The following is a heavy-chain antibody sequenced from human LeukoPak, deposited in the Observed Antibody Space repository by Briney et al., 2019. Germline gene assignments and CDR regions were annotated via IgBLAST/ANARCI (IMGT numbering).Heavy chain of an antibody. CDR1: GGTFSSYA. V-gene: IGHV1-69*13. J-gene: IGHJ4*02. CDR3: ARARGIAAAGKEFDY. D-gene: IGHD6-13*01. CDR2: IIPIFGTA. Sequence: ASVKVSCKASGGTFSSYAISWVRQAPGQGLEWMGGIIPIFGTANYAQKFQGRVTITADESTSTAYMELSSLRSEDTAVYYCARARGIAAAGKEFDYWGQGTLVTVSS.